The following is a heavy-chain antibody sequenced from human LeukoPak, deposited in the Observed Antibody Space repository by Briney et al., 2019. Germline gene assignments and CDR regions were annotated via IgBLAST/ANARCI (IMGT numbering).Heavy chain of an antibody. CDR3: ARDPKAGSCFDY. V-gene: IGHV3-21*01. J-gene: IGHJ4*02. CDR2: ISSSSSYI. D-gene: IGHD2-15*01. Sequence: GGTLRLSCGASGFTPNNYGMNWVRQAPGKGLEWVSSISSSSSYIYYADSVKGRFTISRDNAKNSLYLQMNSLRAEDTAVYYCARDPKAGSCFDYWGQGTLVTVSS. CDR1: GFTPNNYG.